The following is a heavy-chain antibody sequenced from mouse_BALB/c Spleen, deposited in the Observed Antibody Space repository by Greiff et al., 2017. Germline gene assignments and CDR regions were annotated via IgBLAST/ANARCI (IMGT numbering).Heavy chain of an antibody. Sequence: VQLQESGAELVRPGTSVKVSCKASGYAFTNYLIEWVKQRPGQGLEWIGVINPGSGGTNYNEKFKGKATLTADKSSSTAYMQLSSLTSDDSAVYFCAREGFTTVADYWGQGTSVTVSS. J-gene: IGHJ4*01. V-gene: IGHV1-54*01. CDR3: AREGFTTVADY. D-gene: IGHD1-1*01. CDR2: INPGSGGT. CDR1: GYAFTNYL.